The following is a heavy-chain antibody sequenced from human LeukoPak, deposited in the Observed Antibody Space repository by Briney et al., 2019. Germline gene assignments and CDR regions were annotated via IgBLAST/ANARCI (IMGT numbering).Heavy chain of an antibody. CDR1: GGSISSSSYY. Sequence: SESLSLTCTVSGGSISSSSYYWSWIRQPAGKGLEWIGRIYTSGSTNYNPSLKSRVTMSVDTSKNQFSLKLSSVTAADTAVYYCARLVRMNAFDIWGQGTMVTVSS. D-gene: IGHD6-13*01. V-gene: IGHV4-61*02. J-gene: IGHJ3*02. CDR2: IYTSGST. CDR3: ARLVRMNAFDI.